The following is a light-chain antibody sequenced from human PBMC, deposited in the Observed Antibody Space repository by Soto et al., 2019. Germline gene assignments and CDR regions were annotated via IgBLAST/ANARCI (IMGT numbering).Light chain of an antibody. CDR2: EVS. CDR1: SSDVGGYRF. V-gene: IGLV2-14*01. CDR3: SSKSSGSPPML. J-gene: IGLJ3*02. Sequence: QSALTQPASVSGSPGQSITISCTGTSSDVGGYRFVSWYQHHPGEAPKLIIYEVSNRPSGVSSRFSGSKSGNTASLTISGLQAEDESLYYCSSKSSGSPPMLFGGGTKVTVL.